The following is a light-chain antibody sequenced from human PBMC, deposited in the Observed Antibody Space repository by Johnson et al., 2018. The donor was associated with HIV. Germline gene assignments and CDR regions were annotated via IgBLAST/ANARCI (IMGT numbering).Light chain of an antibody. CDR3: GTWDSGLRTGI. Sequence: QAVLTQPPSVSAAPGQKVTISCSGSRSNIGNNYVSWYQHLPGTAPKLLIYETNNRPPGIPDRFSGSKSGTSATLGITGLQTGDEADYYCGTWDSGLRTGIFGTGTKVTVL. V-gene: IGLV1-51*02. CDR2: ETN. J-gene: IGLJ1*01. CDR1: RSNIGNNY.